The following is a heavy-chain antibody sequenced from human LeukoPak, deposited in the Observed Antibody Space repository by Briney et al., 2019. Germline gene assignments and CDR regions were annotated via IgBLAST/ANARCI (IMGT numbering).Heavy chain of an antibody. J-gene: IGHJ4*02. CDR3: ARDEYYDSSGYDY. D-gene: IGHD3-22*01. Sequence: GGSLRLSCAASGFTFSSYGMSWVRQAPGKGLEWVSGINWNGGSTGYADSVKGRFTISRDNAKNSLYLQMNSLRAEDTALYYCARDEYYDSSGYDYWGQGTLVTVSS. V-gene: IGHV3-20*04. CDR1: GFTFSSYG. CDR2: INWNGGST.